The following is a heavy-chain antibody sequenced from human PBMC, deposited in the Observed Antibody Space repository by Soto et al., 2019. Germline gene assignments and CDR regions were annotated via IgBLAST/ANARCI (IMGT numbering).Heavy chain of an antibody. CDR1: GFTFSSYS. CDR3: ARSPPVGATTNWFDP. Sequence: PGGSLRLSCAASGFTFSSYSMNWVRQAPGKGLEWVSSISSSSSYIYYADSVKGRFTISRDNAKNSLYLQMNSLRAEDTAVYYCARSPPVGATTNWFDPWGQGTLVTVSS. J-gene: IGHJ5*02. V-gene: IGHV3-21*01. CDR2: ISSSSSYI. D-gene: IGHD1-26*01.